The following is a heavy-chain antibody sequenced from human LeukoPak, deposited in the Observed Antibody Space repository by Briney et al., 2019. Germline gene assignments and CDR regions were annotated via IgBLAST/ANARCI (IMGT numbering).Heavy chain of an antibody. V-gene: IGHV3-33*01. CDR2: IWFDGTNK. J-gene: IGHJ4*02. Sequence: GGSLRLSCAASGFTFSNYGMHWVRQAPGKGLEWVAVIWFDGTNKYYADSVRGRFTISRDNSKNTLYLQMSSLRAEDTAVYYCARDRGVAAHLDYWGQRTLVTVSS. CDR3: ARDRGVAAHLDY. D-gene: IGHD5-12*01. CDR1: GFTFSNYG.